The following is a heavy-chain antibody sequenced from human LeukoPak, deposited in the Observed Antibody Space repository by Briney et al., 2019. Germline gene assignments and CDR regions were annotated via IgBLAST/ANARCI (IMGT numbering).Heavy chain of an antibody. CDR1: GYTFTSYG. CDR3: ARDDYPTHPGDY. Sequence: ASVKVSCKASGYTFTSYGISWVRQAPGQGLEWMGWISAYNGSTNYAQKLQGRVTTTTDTSTSTAYMELRSLRSDDTAVYYCARDDYPTHPGDYWGQGTLVTVSS. J-gene: IGHJ4*02. CDR2: ISAYNGST. D-gene: IGHD4-11*01. V-gene: IGHV1-18*04.